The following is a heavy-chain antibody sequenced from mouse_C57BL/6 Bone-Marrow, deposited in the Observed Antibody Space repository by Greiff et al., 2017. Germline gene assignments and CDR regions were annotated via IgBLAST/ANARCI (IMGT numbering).Heavy chain of an antibody. CDR2: IDPSDSYT. Sequence: VQLQESGAELVMPGASVKLSCKASGYTFTSYWMHWVKQRPGQGLEWIGEIDPSDSYTNYNQKFKGKSTLTVDKSSSTAYMQLSSLTSEDSAVYYCARLAGLFDYWGQGTTLTVSS. V-gene: IGHV1-69*01. CDR1: GYTFTSYW. CDR3: ARLAGLFDY. D-gene: IGHD3-3*01. J-gene: IGHJ2*01.